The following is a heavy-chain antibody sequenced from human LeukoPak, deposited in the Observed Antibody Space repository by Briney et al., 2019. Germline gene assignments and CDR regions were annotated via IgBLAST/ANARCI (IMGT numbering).Heavy chain of an antibody. V-gene: IGHV4-30-4*08. J-gene: IGHJ6*03. CDR3: ARVRVQLWPPYYMDV. CDR2: IYYSGST. D-gene: IGHD5-18*01. Sequence: MPSETLSLTCTVSGGSISSGDYYWSWIRQPPGKGLEWIGYIYYSGSTYYNPSLKSRVTISVDTSKSQFSLKLSSVTAADTAVYYCARVRVQLWPPYYMDVWGKGTTVTVSS. CDR1: GGSISSGDYY.